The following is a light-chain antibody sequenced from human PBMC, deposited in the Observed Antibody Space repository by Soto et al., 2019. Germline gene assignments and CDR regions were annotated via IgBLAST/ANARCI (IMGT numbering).Light chain of an antibody. Sequence: EIVMTQSPATLSVSPGETATLSCRASQSVSYNLAWYQQKPGQGPRLLIYGAFTRATGIPARFSGSGSGTEFTLTISSPQSEDFALYYCQQYKNWPPLTFGGGTKVEIK. CDR3: QQYKNWPPLT. CDR1: QSVSYN. J-gene: IGKJ4*01. CDR2: GAF. V-gene: IGKV3-15*01.